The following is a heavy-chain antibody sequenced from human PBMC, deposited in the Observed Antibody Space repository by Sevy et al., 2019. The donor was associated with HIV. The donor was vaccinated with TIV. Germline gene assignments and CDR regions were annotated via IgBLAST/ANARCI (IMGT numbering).Heavy chain of an antibody. Sequence: ASVKVSCKASGRSFNNYAISWVRQAPGQGLEWMVGIIPMIGTAYYVQKFQDRVTIIADESTSTAYMELSSLRSEDMVVYYCARSISWYASLDSWGQGTLVTVSS. CDR3: ARSISWYASLDS. CDR1: GRSFNNYA. D-gene: IGHD6-13*01. CDR2: IIPMIGTA. J-gene: IGHJ4*02. V-gene: IGHV1-69*13.